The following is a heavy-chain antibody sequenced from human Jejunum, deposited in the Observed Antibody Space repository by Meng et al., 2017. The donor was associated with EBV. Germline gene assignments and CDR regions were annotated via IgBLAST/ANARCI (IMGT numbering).Heavy chain of an antibody. CDR3: ARYGSGSSALDP. Sequence: QLELVQFGTEVKNSGASVKVSCKASCYTFTMYGSSWVRQAPGQGLEWMGWISASNGDTNYAQKFQGRFTMYTETSTNTAYMELGSLRSDDTAVYYCARYGSGSSALDPWGQGTLVTVSS. CDR2: ISASNGDT. D-gene: IGHD3-10*01. CDR1: CYTFTMYG. J-gene: IGHJ5*02. V-gene: IGHV1-18*04.